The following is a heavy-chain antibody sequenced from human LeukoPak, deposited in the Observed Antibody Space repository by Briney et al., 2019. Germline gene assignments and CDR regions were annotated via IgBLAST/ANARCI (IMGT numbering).Heavy chain of an antibody. V-gene: IGHV3-21*01. CDR2: ISSSSSYI. Sequence: GGSLRLSCAASGFTFSSYSMNWVRQAPGKGLEWVSSISSSSSYIYYADSAKGRFTISRDNAKNSLYLQMNSLRAEDTAVYYCAREESSSSGYYFDYWGQGTLVTVSS. CDR3: AREESSSSGYYFDY. D-gene: IGHD6-6*01. J-gene: IGHJ4*02. CDR1: GFTFSSYS.